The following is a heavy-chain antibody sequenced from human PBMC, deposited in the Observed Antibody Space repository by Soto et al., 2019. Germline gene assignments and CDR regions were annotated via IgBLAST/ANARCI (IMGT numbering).Heavy chain of an antibody. CDR3: ARIANFYDDSFDY. CDR2: INPNTGGT. V-gene: IGHV1-2*04. CDR1: GYTFIGYF. J-gene: IGHJ4*02. Sequence: ASVKVSCKASGYTFIGYFMHWVRQAPGQGLEWMGWINPNTGGTKYAQKFQGWVTMTRDTSISTVYMELNRLRSDDTAVYYCARIANFYDDSFDYWGQGALVTVSS. D-gene: IGHD3-22*01.